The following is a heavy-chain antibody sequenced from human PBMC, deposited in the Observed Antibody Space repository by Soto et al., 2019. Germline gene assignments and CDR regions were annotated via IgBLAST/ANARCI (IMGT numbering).Heavy chain of an antibody. CDR2: INPKTGDT. V-gene: IGHV1-2*04. CDR3: ARDSSTVGPSHDLAHSYLGDSKSGLDV. Sequence: GASVKVSFKASGYSFTGHDMHWVRQAPQHGLECVGGINPKTGDTKHAHKFLGWVSMTRDTAMTPVYMELSRLKPNDTAVYYCARDSSTVGPSHDLAHSYLGDSKSGLDVWGQGTTVTVSS. D-gene: IGHD2-21*02. CDR1: GYSFTGHD. J-gene: IGHJ6*02.